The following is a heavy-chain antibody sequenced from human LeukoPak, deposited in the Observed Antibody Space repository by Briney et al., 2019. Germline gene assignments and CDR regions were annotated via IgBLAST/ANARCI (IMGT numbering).Heavy chain of an antibody. J-gene: IGHJ6*03. Sequence: GGSLRLSCAASGFTFSSYAMSWVRQAPGKGLEWVSSITGSGGSTYYADSVKGRFIISRDNSKNTLYLQVSSLRAEDTAVYYCANNSEENETDYCDIASAYYYYYMDVWGKGTTVTVSS. CDR3: ANNSEENETDYCDIASAYYYYYMDV. CDR1: GFTFSSYA. D-gene: IGHD4-17*01. V-gene: IGHV3-23*01. CDR2: ITGSGGST.